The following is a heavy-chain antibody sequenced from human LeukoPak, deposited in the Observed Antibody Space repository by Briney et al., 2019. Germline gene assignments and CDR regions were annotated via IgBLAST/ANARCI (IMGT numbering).Heavy chain of an antibody. CDR3: ARGGSYDFWSGLREKNTYNWFDP. CDR2: INHSGST. J-gene: IGHJ5*02. D-gene: IGHD3-3*01. V-gene: IGHV4-34*01. Sequence: SETLSLTCAVYGGSFSGYYWSWIRQPPGKGLEWIGEINHSGSTNYNPSLKSRVTISVDTSKNQFSLKLSSVTAADTAVYYCARGGSYDFWSGLREKNTYNWFDPWGQGTLVTVSS. CDR1: GGSFSGYY.